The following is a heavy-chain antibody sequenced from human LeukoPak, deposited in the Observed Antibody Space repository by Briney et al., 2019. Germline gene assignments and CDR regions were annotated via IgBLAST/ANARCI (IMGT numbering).Heavy chain of an antibody. D-gene: IGHD3/OR15-3a*01. V-gene: IGHV3-23*01. CDR2: ISGSGGST. J-gene: IGHJ6*03. CDR1: GFTFSSYG. Sequence: GGSLRLSCAASGFTFSSYGMSWVRQAPGKGLEWVSAISGSGGSTYYADSVKGRFTISRDNSKNTLYLQMNSLRAEDTAVYYCARHPWTYYYYYMDVWGKGTTVTISS. CDR3: ARHPWTYYYYYMDV.